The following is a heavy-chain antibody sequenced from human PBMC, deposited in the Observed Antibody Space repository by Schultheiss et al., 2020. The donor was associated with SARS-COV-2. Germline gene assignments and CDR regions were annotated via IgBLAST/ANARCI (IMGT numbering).Heavy chain of an antibody. CDR1: GFSLSTSGMR. D-gene: IGHD2-2*01. J-gene: IGHJ6*02. CDR3: AHSHHIVVVPAAIYYYYGMDV. CDR2: IFSNDEK. Sequence: SGPTLVKPTQTLTLTCTFSGFSLSTSGMRVSWIRQPPGKALEWLAHIFSNDEKSYSTSLKSRLTISKDTSKNQVVLTMTNMDPVDTATYYCAHSHHIVVVPAAIYYYYGMDVWGQGTTVTVSS. V-gene: IGHV2-70*12.